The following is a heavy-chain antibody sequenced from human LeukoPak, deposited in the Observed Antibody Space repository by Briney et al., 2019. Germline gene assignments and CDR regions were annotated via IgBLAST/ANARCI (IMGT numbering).Heavy chain of an antibody. Sequence: ASVKVSCKASGGTFSSYAISWVRQAPGQGLEWMGRIIPILGIANYAQKFQGRVTITADKSTSTAYMELSSLRSEDTAVYYCASPGSDYYGDAESFAFDIWGQGTMVTVSS. CDR2: IIPILGIA. CDR3: ASPGSDYYGDAESFAFDI. D-gene: IGHD3-10*01. J-gene: IGHJ3*02. V-gene: IGHV1-69*04. CDR1: GGTFSSYA.